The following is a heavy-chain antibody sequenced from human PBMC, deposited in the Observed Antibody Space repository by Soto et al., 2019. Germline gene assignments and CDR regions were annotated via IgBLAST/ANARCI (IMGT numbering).Heavy chain of an antibody. Sequence: GGSLRLSCAASGFTFSSYAMHWVRQAPGKGLEWVAVISYDGSNKYYADSVKGRFTISRDNSKNTLYLQMNSLRAEDTAVYYCARVPNWNDAFDIWGQGTMVTVSS. CDR1: GFTFSSYA. CDR2: ISYDGSNK. V-gene: IGHV3-30-3*01. J-gene: IGHJ3*02. CDR3: ARVPNWNDAFDI. D-gene: IGHD1-1*01.